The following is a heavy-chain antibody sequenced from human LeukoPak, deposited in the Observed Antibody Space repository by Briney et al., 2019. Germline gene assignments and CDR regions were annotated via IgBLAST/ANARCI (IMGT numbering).Heavy chain of an antibody. CDR2: ISDSGDST. Sequence: GGSLRLSCAASGFTFIIYAMNWVRQAPGMGLEWVSGISDSGDSTYYADSVKGRFTISKDNSNNTLYLQMNSLRADDTAVYYCAKGEWGAYWAHGTLVTVSS. J-gene: IGHJ4*01. D-gene: IGHD3-16*01. CDR3: AKGEWGAY. CDR1: GFTFIIYA. V-gene: IGHV3-23*01.